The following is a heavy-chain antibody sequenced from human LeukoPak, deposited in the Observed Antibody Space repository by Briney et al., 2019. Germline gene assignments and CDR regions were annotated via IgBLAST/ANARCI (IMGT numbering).Heavy chain of an antibody. CDR3: ATVARDIGSSWYYFDY. J-gene: IGHJ4*02. Sequence: ASVKVSCQVSGYTLTELSMHWVRQAPGKGLEWMGGFDPEDGETIYAQQFQGRVTMTEDTSTDTAYMELSSLRSEDTAVYYCATVARDIGSSWYYFDYWGQGTLVTVSS. CDR2: FDPEDGET. D-gene: IGHD6-13*01. CDR1: GYTLTELS. V-gene: IGHV1-24*01.